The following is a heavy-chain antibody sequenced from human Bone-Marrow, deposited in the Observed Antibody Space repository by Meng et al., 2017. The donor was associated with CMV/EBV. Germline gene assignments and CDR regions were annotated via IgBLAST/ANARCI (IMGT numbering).Heavy chain of an antibody. CDR2: MNPNSGNT. V-gene: IGHV1-8*02. CDR3: ASHSSSGWSGYYYYGMDV. J-gene: IGHJ6*02. Sequence: ASVKVSCKASGYTFTGYYMHWVRQATGQGLEWMGWMNPNSGNTGYAQKFQGRVTMTRNTSISTAYMELSSLRSEDTAIYYCASHSSSGWSGYYYYGMDVWGQGTTVTVSS. CDR1: GYTFTGYY. D-gene: IGHD6-19*01.